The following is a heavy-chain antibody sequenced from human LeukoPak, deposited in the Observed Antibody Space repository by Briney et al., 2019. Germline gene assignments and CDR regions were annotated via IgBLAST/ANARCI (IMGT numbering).Heavy chain of an antibody. Sequence: GESLKISCKSSGYTFTSYCVGWVRQMPGKGLEWMGIIYPGDSDTRYSPSFQGQVTISADKSISTAYLQWRSLKASDTAMYYCARQGHYYDDSGYYYDAFAMWGQGTMVTVSS. CDR2: IYPGDSDT. J-gene: IGHJ3*02. V-gene: IGHV5-51*01. CDR1: GYTFTSYC. CDR3: ARQGHYYDDSGYYYDAFAM. D-gene: IGHD3-22*01.